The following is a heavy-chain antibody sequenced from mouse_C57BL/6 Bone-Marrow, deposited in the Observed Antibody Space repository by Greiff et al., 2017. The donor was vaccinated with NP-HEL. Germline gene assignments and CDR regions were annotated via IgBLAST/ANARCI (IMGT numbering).Heavy chain of an antibody. CDR2: IDPENGDT. J-gene: IGHJ3*01. D-gene: IGHD1-1*01. V-gene: IGHV14-4*01. CDR3: TPRSSWFAY. Sequence: EVKLMESGAELVRPGASVKLSCTASGFNIKDDYMHWVKQRPEQGLEWIGWIDPENGDTEYASKFQGKATITADTSSNTAYLQLSSLTSEDTAVYYCTPRSSWFAYWGQGTLVTVSA. CDR1: GFNIKDDY.